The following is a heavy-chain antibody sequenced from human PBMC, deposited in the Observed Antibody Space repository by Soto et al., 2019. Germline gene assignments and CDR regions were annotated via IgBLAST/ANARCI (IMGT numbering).Heavy chain of an antibody. CDR2: TDYSGNT. CDR1: SDSISSYY. Sequence: QVQLQESGPGLVRPSETLSLTCTVSSDSISSYYWIWSRQSPGKGLEWIGYTDYSGNTNYNPSLKSRVTISGDTSKNQFSLRLSSVTAADTAVYYGARAVGDPLYYLDYWGQGTLVTVSS. J-gene: IGHJ4*02. V-gene: IGHV4-59*08. CDR3: ARAVGDPLYYLDY. D-gene: IGHD6-19*01.